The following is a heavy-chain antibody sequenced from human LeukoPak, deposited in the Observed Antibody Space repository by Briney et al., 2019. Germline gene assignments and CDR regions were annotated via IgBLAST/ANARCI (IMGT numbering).Heavy chain of an antibody. CDR3: ARASAADTVGN. D-gene: IGHD6-13*01. CDR1: GYTFTGYY. V-gene: IGHV1-46*01. CDR2: INPSGGST. J-gene: IGHJ4*02. Sequence: GASVKVSCKASGYTFTGYYMHWVRQAPGQGLEWMGIINPSGGSTSYAQKFQGRVTMTRDTSTSTVYMELSSLRSEDTAVYYCARASAADTVGNWGQGTLVTVSS.